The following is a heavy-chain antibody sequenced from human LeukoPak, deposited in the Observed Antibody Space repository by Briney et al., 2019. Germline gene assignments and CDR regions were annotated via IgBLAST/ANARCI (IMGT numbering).Heavy chain of an antibody. V-gene: IGHV3-7*01. D-gene: IGHD5-18*01. CDR2: INPDGNKK. J-gene: IGHJ4*02. CDR3: ARDLAYSRLDY. Sequence: QTGGSLGLSCAASGFTLSSYAMTWVRQAPGKGLEWVASINPDGNKKYSADSVKGRFTISRDNAENSLYLQMNSLRVEDTAFYYCARDLAYSRLDYWGQGMLVTVSS. CDR1: GFTLSSYA.